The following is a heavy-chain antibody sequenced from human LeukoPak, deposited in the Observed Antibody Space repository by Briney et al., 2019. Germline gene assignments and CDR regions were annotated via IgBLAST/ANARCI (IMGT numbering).Heavy chain of an antibody. J-gene: IGHJ3*01. CDR3: ASEFRTTTWSYAAFDL. V-gene: IGHV1-2*02. Sequence: ASVKVSCKASGYTFTDYYLHWVRQAPGQGLECVGWINPTSGRTNYAQKFHDRVTLARDTSNNTSYMELTRLTSDDTAVYFCASEFRTTTWSYAAFDLWGQETMVTVSS. D-gene: IGHD1/OR15-1a*01. CDR2: INPTSGRT. CDR1: GYTFTDYY.